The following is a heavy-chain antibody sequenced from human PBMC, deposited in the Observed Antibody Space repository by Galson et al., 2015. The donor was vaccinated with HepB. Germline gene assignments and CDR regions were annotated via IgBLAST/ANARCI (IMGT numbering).Heavy chain of an antibody. CDR2: INTSGGP. CDR1: GGSISSGGYY. J-gene: IGHJ6*03. D-gene: IGHD1-1*01. CDR3: ARNSPVGPYNYYYYRDV. Sequence: LTCSVSGGSISSGGYYWSWVRQPAGGGLQWIGRINTSGGPTFNPSLKSPVTMSVDTSRNQFTLKVTYVTAADTAVYYCARNSPVGPYNYYYYRDVWGKGTTVTISS. V-gene: IGHV4-61*02.